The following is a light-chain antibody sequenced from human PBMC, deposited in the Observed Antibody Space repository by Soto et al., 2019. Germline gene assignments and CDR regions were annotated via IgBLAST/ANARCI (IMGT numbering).Light chain of an antibody. CDR1: QSVRSN. J-gene: IGKJ1*01. CDR2: GAS. CDR3: QQYNNWPPAWT. Sequence: EMGMAQSPATLSMSTGERATLSCRASQSVRSNLAWYQQKPGQSPRLLIYGASTRATGIPARFSGSGSGTQFTLTISSLQSEDFAVYYCQQYNNWPPAWTFGQGTKV. V-gene: IGKV3-15*01.